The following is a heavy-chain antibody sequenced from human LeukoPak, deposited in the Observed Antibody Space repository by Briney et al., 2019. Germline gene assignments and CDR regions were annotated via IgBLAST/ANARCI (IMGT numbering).Heavy chain of an antibody. V-gene: IGHV3-23*01. CDR1: GFTFSSYA. CDR2: ISGGGEST. D-gene: IGHD3-22*01. Sequence: GGSLRLSCAASGFTFSSYAMGWVRQAPGKGLEWVSTISGGGESTYYADSVKGRFSISRDNSKSTLFLQMNSLRAEDTAVYFCANAYYSDVSGNPYYFDNWGQGNLVTVSS. J-gene: IGHJ4*01. CDR3: ANAYYSDVSGNPYYFDN.